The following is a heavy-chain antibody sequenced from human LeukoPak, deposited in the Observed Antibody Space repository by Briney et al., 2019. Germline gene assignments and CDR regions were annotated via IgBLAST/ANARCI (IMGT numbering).Heavy chain of an antibody. CDR1: GDSVTRDDVH. CDR3: ARAVLNYGGNPYYFDY. D-gene: IGHD4-23*01. V-gene: IGHV4-39*01. CDR2: IYYNGKT. Sequence: SETLSLTCTVSGDSVTRDDVHWGWIRQPPGKGLEWVGNIYYNGKTYYTPSLQSRVTLSVDMSKNQFSLKLSSVTAADTAVYCCARAVLNYGGNPYYFDYWGQGTLVTVSS. J-gene: IGHJ4*02.